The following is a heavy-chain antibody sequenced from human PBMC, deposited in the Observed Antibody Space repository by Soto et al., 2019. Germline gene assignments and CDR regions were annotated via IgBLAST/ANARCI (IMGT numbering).Heavy chain of an antibody. D-gene: IGHD6-19*01. CDR1: GFTLSSYW. J-gene: IGHJ4*03. CDR3: AREADARGWYHYDFDV. V-gene: IGHV3-7*01. CDR2: IQQDGSEK. Sequence: LTFSCPGSGFTLSSYWMNWVRQAPGKGLEWLANIQQDGSEKYYVDCVKGRFFLSRDNAKTSLYLQLNSLLAEDKAVYYCAREADARGWYHYDFDVWGPGTLVTVSS.